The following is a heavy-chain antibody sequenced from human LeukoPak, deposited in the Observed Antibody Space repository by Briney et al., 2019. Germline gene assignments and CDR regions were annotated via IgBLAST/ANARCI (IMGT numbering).Heavy chain of an antibody. V-gene: IGHV1-58*01. J-gene: IGHJ6*02. CDR1: GFTFTSSA. CDR3: AADPPTGTGYYGMDV. D-gene: IGHD1-1*01. Sequence: ASVKVSCKASGFTFTSSAVQWMRQARGQRLEWIGWIVVGSGNTNYAQKFQERVTITRDMSTSTAYMELSSLRSEDTAVYYCAADPPTGTGYYGMDVWGQGTTVTVSS. CDR2: IVVGSGNT.